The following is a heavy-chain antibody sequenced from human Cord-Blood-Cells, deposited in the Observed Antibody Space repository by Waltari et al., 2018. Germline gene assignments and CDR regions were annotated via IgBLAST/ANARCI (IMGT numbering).Heavy chain of an antibody. V-gene: IGHV1-69*09. CDR1: GGTFSSYA. CDR2: IIPILGIA. CDR3: ARDIREVGASGGYYYYMDV. J-gene: IGHJ6*03. D-gene: IGHD1-26*01. Sequence: QVQLVQSGAEVQKPGSSVKVSCKASGGTFSSYAISWVRKAPGQGLEWMGRIIPILGIANYAQKFQGRVTITADKSTSTAYMELSSLRSEDTAVYYCARDIREVGASGGYYYYMDVWGKGTTVTVSS.